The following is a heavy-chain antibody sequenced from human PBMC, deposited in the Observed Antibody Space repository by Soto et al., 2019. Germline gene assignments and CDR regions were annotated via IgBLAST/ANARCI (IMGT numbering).Heavy chain of an antibody. Sequence: EVQLVESGGGLVPPGGSVRLSCAASGFIFKMYWMHWVRQTPGKGLVWISRIYNDGSYTDYADSVKGRFTISRDNVNDTLYLQMNNLRAEDSGLYYCTRGPRSISTGTGDYWGQGTQVTVSS. CDR3: TRGPRSISTGTGDY. CDR2: IYNDGSYT. D-gene: IGHD3-10*01. CDR1: GFIFKMYW. J-gene: IGHJ4*02. V-gene: IGHV3-74*01.